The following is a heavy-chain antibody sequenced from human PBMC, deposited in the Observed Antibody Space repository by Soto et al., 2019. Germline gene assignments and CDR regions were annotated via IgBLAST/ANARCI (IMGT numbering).Heavy chain of an antibody. CDR1: GFTFTTYA. J-gene: IGHJ4*02. D-gene: IGHD6-6*01. CDR2: ISGSGGST. Sequence: EVQLLESGGGLVQPGGSLRLSCAASGFTFTTYAMSWVRQAPGKGLEWVSAISGSGGSTYYTDSVKCRFTISRDNSKNTLYLQMNRLRAEDTAVYYCAKNWDTTFSSSSHWGQGTLVTVSS. V-gene: IGHV3-23*01. CDR3: AKNWDTTFSSSSH.